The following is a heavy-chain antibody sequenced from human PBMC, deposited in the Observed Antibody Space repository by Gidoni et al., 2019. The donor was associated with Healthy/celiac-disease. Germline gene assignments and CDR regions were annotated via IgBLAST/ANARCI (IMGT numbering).Heavy chain of an antibody. J-gene: IGHJ4*02. D-gene: IGHD3-10*01. CDR2: IYYSGST. CDR3: ATFSGWAGYFDY. Sequence: QLQLQESGPGLVKPSETLSLTCPVSGGSISSSSYYWGWFRQPPGKGLEWIGSIYYSGSTYYSPSLKSLVTISVDTSKNQFSLKLSAVTAADTAVYYCATFSGWAGYFDYWGQGTLVTVSS. CDR1: GGSISSSSYY. V-gene: IGHV4-39*01.